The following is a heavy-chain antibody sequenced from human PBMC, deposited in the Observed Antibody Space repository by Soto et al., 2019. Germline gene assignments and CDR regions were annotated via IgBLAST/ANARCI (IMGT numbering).Heavy chain of an antibody. V-gene: IGHV6-1*01. Sequence: PSQTLSLTCAISGDSVSSNTAGWNWIRQSPSRGLEWLGRTYYRSKWYNDYALSLRSRLTINPDTSRNHFSLQLNSVSPEDTAVFYCARAKAADRGDRLDSWGQGIPVTVS. D-gene: IGHD2-15*01. CDR3: ARAKAADRGDRLDS. CDR1: GDSVSSNTAG. CDR2: TYYRSKWYN. J-gene: IGHJ5*01.